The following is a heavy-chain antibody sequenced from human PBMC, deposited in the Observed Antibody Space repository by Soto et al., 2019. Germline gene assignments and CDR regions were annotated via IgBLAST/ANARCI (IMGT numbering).Heavy chain of an antibody. Sequence: GGSLRLSCAASGFTFSSYSMNWVRQAPGKGLEWVSYISSSSSTIYYADSVKGRFTISRDNAKNSLYLQMNSLRAEDTAVYYCARDFLEWLLRGYYYYYMDVWGKGTTVTVSS. CDR3: ARDFLEWLLRGYYYYYMDV. CDR1: GFTFSSYS. D-gene: IGHD3-3*01. CDR2: ISSSSSTI. V-gene: IGHV3-48*01. J-gene: IGHJ6*03.